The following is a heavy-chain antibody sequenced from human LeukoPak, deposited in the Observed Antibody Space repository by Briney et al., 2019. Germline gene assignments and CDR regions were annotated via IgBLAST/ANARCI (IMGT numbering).Heavy chain of an antibody. CDR1: GYTFTSYG. D-gene: IGHD3-10*01. CDR3: ARDVKSAGTMVRGVRDY. Sequence: SVQGSCKASGYTFTSYGISWVRQAPGQGIEWMGWISAYNGNTNYAQKLQGRVTMTTDTSTSTAYMELRSLRSDDTAVYFCARDVKSAGTMVRGVRDYWGQGTLVTV. CDR2: ISAYNGNT. V-gene: IGHV1-18*01. J-gene: IGHJ4*02.